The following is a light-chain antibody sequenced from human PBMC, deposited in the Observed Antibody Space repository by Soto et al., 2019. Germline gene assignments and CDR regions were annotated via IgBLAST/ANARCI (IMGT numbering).Light chain of an antibody. CDR3: QLYGSSPPT. V-gene: IGKV3-20*01. CDR1: QSVSTNY. CDR2: GAS. J-gene: IGKJ1*01. Sequence: EIVLTQSPGTLSLSPGERATLSCRASQSVSTNYLAWYQRKPGQAPRLLIYGASSRATDIPDRFSGSGSGTDFTLTITRLEPEDFVVYYCQLYGSSPPTFGQGTKVEIK.